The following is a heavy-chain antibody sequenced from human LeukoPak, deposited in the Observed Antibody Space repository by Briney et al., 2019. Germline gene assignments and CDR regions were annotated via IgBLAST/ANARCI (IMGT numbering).Heavy chain of an antibody. CDR3: ARHDWYGDYPPGYYYGMDV. CDR1: GGSISSYY. D-gene: IGHD4-17*01. Sequence: PSETLSLTCTVSGGSISSYYWSWIRQAPGKGLEWIGYIYYSGSTNYNPSLKSRVTISVDTSKNQFSLKLSSVTAADTAVYYCARHDWYGDYPPGYYYGMDVWGQGITVTVSS. CDR2: IYYSGST. V-gene: IGHV4-59*08. J-gene: IGHJ6*02.